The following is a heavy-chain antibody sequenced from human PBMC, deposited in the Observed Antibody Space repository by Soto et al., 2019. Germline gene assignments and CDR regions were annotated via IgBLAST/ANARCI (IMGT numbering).Heavy chain of an antibody. CDR1: GFTFSSYE. V-gene: IGHV3-48*03. Sequence: PGGSLRLSCAASGFTFSSYEMNWVRQAPGKGLEWVSYISSSLSTIYYADSVKGRFTISRDNAKNSLYLQMNSLRAEDSAVYYCARATGYGSAWDFDYWGQGTLVTVSS. CDR2: ISSSLSTI. J-gene: IGHJ4*02. D-gene: IGHD6-19*01. CDR3: ARATGYGSAWDFDY.